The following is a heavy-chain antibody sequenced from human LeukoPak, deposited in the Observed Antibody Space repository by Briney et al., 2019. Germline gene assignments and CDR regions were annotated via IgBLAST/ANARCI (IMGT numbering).Heavy chain of an antibody. CDR1: GYTFTSYG. CDR2: ISAYNGNT. V-gene: IGHV1-18*01. J-gene: IGHJ6*03. D-gene: IGHD2-2*01. Sequence: GASVKVSCKASGYTFTSYGISWVRQAPGQGLEWMGWISAYNGNTNYAQKLQGRVTMTTDTSTSTAYMELRSLRSDGTAVYYCARGSSTRPWYYMDVWGKGTTVTVSS. CDR3: ARGSSTRPWYYMDV.